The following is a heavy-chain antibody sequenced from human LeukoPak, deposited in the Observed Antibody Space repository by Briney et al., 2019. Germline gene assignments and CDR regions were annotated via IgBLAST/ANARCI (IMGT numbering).Heavy chain of an antibody. CDR1: GFTVSSNY. V-gene: IGHV3-74*01. CDR3: ARDLGGGKDY. D-gene: IGHD4-23*01. J-gene: IGHJ4*02. CDR2: INTDGSST. Sequence: SGGSLRLSCAASGFTVSSNYMSWVRQAPGKGLEWVSRINTDGSSTSYADSVKGRFTISRDNAKNTLYLQMNSLRAEDTAVYYCARDLGGGKDYWGQGTLVTVSS.